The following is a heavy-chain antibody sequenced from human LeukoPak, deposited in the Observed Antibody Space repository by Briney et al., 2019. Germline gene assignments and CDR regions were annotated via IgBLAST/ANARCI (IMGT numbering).Heavy chain of an antibody. D-gene: IGHD3-9*01. J-gene: IGHJ6*02. CDR3: ARAQLLTGYPYYGMDV. V-gene: IGHV4-61*01. CDR2: IYYSGST. CDR1: GGSISSGSYY. Sequence: SQTLSLTCTVSGGSISSGSYYWSWIRQPPGKGLEWIGYIYYSGSTNYNPSLKSRVTISVDTSKNQFSLKLSSVTAADTAVYYCARAQLLTGYPYYGMDVWGQGTTVTVSS.